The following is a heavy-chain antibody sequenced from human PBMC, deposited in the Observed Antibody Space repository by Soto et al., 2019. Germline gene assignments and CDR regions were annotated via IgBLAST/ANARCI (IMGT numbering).Heavy chain of an antibody. CDR1: GYSFTSYW. CDR2: IDPSDSYT. V-gene: IGHV5-10-1*01. CDR3: ARRIDDSSGYSVLVGGMDV. J-gene: IGHJ6*02. D-gene: IGHD3-22*01. Sequence: PGESLKISCKGSGYSFTSYWISWVRQMPGKGLEWMGRIDPSDSYTNYSPFFQGHVTISADKSISTAYLQWSSLKASDTAMYYCARRIDDSSGYSVLVGGMDVWGQGTTVTVSS.